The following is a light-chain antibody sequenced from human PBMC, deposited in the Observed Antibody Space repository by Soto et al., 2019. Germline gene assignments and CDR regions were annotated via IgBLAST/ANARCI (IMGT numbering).Light chain of an antibody. CDR2: KAS. CDR3: QHYYSYSVA. J-gene: IGKJ1*01. Sequence: DIQMTQSPSTLSGSVGDRVTITCRASQTISSWLAWYQQKPGKAPKLLIYKASTLKSGVPSRFSGSGAGTEFTLTSSSLQPDDFATYYCQHYYSYSVAFGQGTKVELK. CDR1: QTISSW. V-gene: IGKV1-5*03.